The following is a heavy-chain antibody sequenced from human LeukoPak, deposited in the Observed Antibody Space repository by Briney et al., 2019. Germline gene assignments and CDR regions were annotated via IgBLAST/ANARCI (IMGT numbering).Heavy chain of an antibody. CDR1: GFSFTNYA. D-gene: IGHD2-2*03. V-gene: IGHV3-23*01. CDR2: MKGGGET. Sequence: GGSLRLSCVASGFSFTNYAMSWVRPAPARGPEWLASMKGGGETFYADSVKGRCTLSRDMSRSTVYLQVNNLRVEDTAIYYCARASWISTVDAVCWGQGTQVTVSS. CDR3: ARASWISTVDAVC. J-gene: IGHJ4*02.